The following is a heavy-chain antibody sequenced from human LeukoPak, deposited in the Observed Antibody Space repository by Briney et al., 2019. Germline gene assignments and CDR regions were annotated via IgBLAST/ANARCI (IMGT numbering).Heavy chain of an antibody. J-gene: IGHJ4*02. CDR1: GFTFSSYD. Sequence: GGSLRLSCAASGFTFSSYDMHWVRQATGKGLEWVSAIGTASDTYYPGSVKGRFTISRENAKNSLYLQMNSLRAGDTAVYYCARAKTGYFDYWGQGTLVTVSS. CDR3: ARAKTGYFDY. V-gene: IGHV3-13*01. CDR2: IGTASDT.